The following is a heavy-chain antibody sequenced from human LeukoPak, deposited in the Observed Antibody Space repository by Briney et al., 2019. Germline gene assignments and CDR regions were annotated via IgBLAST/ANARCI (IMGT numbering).Heavy chain of an antibody. J-gene: IGHJ4*02. CDR1: GGSISTYY. D-gene: IGHD6-13*01. CDR2: IYNSGST. CDR3: ARENSNSWYLDY. V-gene: IGHV4-59*01. Sequence: SETLSLTCTVSGGSISTYYWSWIRQPPGKGLEWIGYIYNSGSTNYNPSLKSRVAISVDTSKNQFSLKLSSVTAADTAVYYCARENSNSWYLDYWGQGTLVTVSS.